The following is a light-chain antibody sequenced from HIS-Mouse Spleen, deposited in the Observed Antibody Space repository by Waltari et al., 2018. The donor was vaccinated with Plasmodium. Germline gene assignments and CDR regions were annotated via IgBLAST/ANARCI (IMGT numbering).Light chain of an antibody. CDR3: SSYTSSSSYV. V-gene: IGLV2-14*03. CDR1: TTEVGGYHY. Sequence: QSALTQPASVSGSPGQSTTISCTVTTTEVGGYHYVSWYQQNPGNAPKLMIYDVSNRPSGVSNRFSGSKSGNTASLTISGLQAEDEADYYCSSYTSSSSYVFGTGTKVTVL. J-gene: IGLJ1*01. CDR2: DVS.